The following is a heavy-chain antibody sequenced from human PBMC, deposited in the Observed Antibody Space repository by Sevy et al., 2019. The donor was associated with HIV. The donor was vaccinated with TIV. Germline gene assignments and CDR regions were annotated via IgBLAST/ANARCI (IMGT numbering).Heavy chain of an antibody. Sequence: GGSLRLSCAASKFTFTIYAMSWVRQAPGKGLEWVSAISGSGGSTYYADSVKGRFTISRDNAKNSLYLQMNSLRDEDTAVYYCARSPDYYGSGTFDYWGQGTLVTVSS. CDR2: ISGSGGST. CDR3: ARSPDYYGSGTFDY. D-gene: IGHD3-10*01. CDR1: KFTFTIYA. J-gene: IGHJ4*02. V-gene: IGHV3-23*01.